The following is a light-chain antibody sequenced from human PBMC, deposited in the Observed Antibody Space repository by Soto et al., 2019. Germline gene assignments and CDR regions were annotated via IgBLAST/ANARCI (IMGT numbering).Light chain of an antibody. Sequence: EIVLTQSPATLSLSPGERATLSCRASQSVSSYLAWYQQKPGQAPRLLINDASNRATGIPARFSGSGSGTDFTLTISSLEPEDFAVYHCQQRSNWRLTFGGGTKVEIK. CDR1: QSVSSY. CDR3: QQRSNWRLT. J-gene: IGKJ4*01. CDR2: DAS. V-gene: IGKV3-11*01.